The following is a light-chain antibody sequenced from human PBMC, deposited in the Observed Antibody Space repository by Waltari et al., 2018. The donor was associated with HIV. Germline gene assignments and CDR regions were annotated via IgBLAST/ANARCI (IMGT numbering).Light chain of an antibody. Sequence: QITQSPSTVSAPIGDRVPITCRASQTISNWLAWYQQKPGKAPTLLIYQASNLDSGIPSRFRGSGSGTEFTLIIANLQSEDSATYYCQQYRSYSPWTFGQGTKVE. CDR1: QTISNW. CDR3: QQYRSYSPWT. J-gene: IGKJ1*01. V-gene: IGKV1-5*03. CDR2: QAS.